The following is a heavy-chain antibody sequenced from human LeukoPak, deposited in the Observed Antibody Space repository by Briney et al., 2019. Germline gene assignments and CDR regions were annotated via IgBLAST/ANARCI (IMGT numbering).Heavy chain of an antibody. D-gene: IGHD3-22*01. CDR3: AKEEVISGNHGVYFDY. CDR1: GFTFRSYG. CDR2: IRYDGNSN. J-gene: IGHJ4*02. Sequence: GSRRLSCAASGFTFRSYGMHWVRQAPGKGLEWVAFIRYDGNSNYYADSVKGRFTISRDNSRSTLYLQMNSLRAEDTAVYYCAKEEVISGNHGVYFDYWGQGTLVTVSS. V-gene: IGHV3-30*02.